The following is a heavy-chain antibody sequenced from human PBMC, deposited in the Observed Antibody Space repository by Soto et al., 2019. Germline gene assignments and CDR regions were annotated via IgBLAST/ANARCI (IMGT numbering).Heavy chain of an antibody. CDR1: GYTFTTYG. J-gene: IGHJ6*02. D-gene: IGHD3-16*01. V-gene: IGHV1-18*01. Sequence: QVQLVQSGAEVKKPGASVTVSCKASGYTFTTYGVSWVRQAPGQGLEWLGWINGYNGNAKYAENLQGRVTMTTDTSTSTAYMELRSLRSDDTAVYYCARMGDVPYYYYGMDVWGQGTTGTVSS. CDR3: ARMGDVPYYYYGMDV. CDR2: INGYNGNA.